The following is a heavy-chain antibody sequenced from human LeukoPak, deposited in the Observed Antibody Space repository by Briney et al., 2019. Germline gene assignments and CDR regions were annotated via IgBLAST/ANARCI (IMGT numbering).Heavy chain of an antibody. CDR1: GGSISSSSYY. D-gene: IGHD6-19*01. J-gene: IGHJ4*02. CDR2: IYYSGST. CDR3: ARIEHSSGWYYFDY. Sequence: PSETRSLTCTVSGGSISSSSYYWGWIRQPPGKGLEWIGSIYYSGSTYYNPSLKSRVTISVDTSKNQFSLKLSSVTAADTAVYYCARIEHSSGWYYFDYWGQGTLVTVSS. V-gene: IGHV4-39*01.